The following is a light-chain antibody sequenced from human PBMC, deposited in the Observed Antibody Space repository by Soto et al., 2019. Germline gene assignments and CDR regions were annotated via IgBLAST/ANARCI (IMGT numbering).Light chain of an antibody. CDR2: DAS. Sequence: VLSQSPCTLSLSPGERATLSCRASQSVSRYLAWYQQKPGQAPRLLIYDASNRATGIPARFSGSGSGTDFTLTISSLEPEDFAVYYCQQRSNWPPWTFGQGTKVDIK. CDR3: QQRSNWPPWT. CDR1: QSVSRY. J-gene: IGKJ1*01. V-gene: IGKV3-11*01.